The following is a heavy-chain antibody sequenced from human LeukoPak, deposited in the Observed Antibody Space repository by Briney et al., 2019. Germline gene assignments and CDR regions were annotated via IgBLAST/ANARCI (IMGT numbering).Heavy chain of an antibody. V-gene: IGHV3-48*04. Sequence: GGSLRLSCAASGFIFSAYSMNWVRQAPGKGLEWVSYISGSSSSSAIYYADSVKARFTISRDNAKNSLYLQMNSLRAEDTAVYYCARDRTHYDFWSGLDYWGQGTLVTVSS. D-gene: IGHD3-3*01. J-gene: IGHJ4*02. CDR3: ARDRTHYDFWSGLDY. CDR1: GFIFSAYS. CDR2: ISGSSSSSAI.